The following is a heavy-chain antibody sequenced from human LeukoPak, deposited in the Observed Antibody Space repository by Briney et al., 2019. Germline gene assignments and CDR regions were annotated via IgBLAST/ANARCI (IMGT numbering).Heavy chain of an antibody. CDR2: ISDISDYI. CDR1: GFTFGGNS. Sequence: PGGSLRLSFAATGFTFGGNSMKWVRQAPGKGLEWVSSISDISDYIYYADSVRGRFTISRDNAKSSLYLQMNSLRVEDTAVYYCATTLTRDSSGSYGALDYWGQGDLVTVSS. CDR3: ATTLTRDSSGSYGALDY. V-gene: IGHV3-21*01. D-gene: IGHD6-19*01. J-gene: IGHJ4*02.